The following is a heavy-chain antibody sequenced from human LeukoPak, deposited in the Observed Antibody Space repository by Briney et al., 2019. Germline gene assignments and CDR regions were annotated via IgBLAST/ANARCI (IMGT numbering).Heavy chain of an antibody. D-gene: IGHD6-13*01. CDR3: ARESIAAAGTGTGYSSGWPYFDY. Sequence: PSETLSLTCTVSGYSISSSYYWGWIRQPPGKGLEWIGSIYHSGSTYYNPSLKSRVTISVDTSKNQFSLKLSSVTAADTAVYYCARESIAAAGTGTGYSSGWPYFDYWGQGTLVTVSS. CDR2: IYHSGST. J-gene: IGHJ4*02. CDR1: GYSISSSYY. V-gene: IGHV4-38-2*02.